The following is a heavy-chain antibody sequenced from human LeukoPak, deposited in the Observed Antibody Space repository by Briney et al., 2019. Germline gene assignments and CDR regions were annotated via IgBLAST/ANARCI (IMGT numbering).Heavy chain of an antibody. CDR2: IYSGGST. J-gene: IGHJ4*02. Sequence: GGSLRLSCAASGFTVSSNYMSWVRQAPGKGLEWVSVIYSGGSTYYADSVKGRFTISRDNSKNTLYLQMNSLRAEDTAVYYCARSHYGDYRLYYFDYWGQGTLVTVSS. V-gene: IGHV3-53*01. CDR1: GFTVSSNY. D-gene: IGHD4-17*01. CDR3: ARSHYGDYRLYYFDY.